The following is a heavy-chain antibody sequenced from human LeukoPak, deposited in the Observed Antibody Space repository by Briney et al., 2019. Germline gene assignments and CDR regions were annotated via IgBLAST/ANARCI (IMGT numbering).Heavy chain of an antibody. Sequence: ASVKVSCKASGYTFTGYYMHWVRQAPGQGLEWMGWINPNSGGTSYAQKFQGRITMSRDTSTSTVYMELSSLRSEDTAFYYCATDHSMANTAWWFDPWGQGTLVTVSS. CDR1: GYTFTGYY. CDR2: INPNSGGT. J-gene: IGHJ5*02. CDR3: ATDHSMANTAWWFDP. D-gene: IGHD5-24*01. V-gene: IGHV1-2*02.